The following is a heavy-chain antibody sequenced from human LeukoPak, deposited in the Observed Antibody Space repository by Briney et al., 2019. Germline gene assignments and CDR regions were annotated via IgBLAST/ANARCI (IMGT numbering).Heavy chain of an antibody. CDR2: IIPIFGTA. CDR1: GATFSSYA. V-gene: IGHV1-69*06. D-gene: IGHD3-10*01. Sequence: SVTVSCTASGATFSSYAIKWVRQAPGQGLEWMGGIIPIFGTANYAQKFQGRVTITADKSTSTAYMELSSLRSEDTAVYYCARSMVRGEGYYYYSMDVWGKGTTFTVSS. CDR3: ARSMVRGEGYYYYSMDV. J-gene: IGHJ6*04.